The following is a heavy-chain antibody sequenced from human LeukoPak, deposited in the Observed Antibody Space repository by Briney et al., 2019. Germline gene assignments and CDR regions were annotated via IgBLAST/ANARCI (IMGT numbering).Heavy chain of an antibody. V-gene: IGHV3-7*01. Sequence: GGSLRLSFTASGFTFSSYWMSWVRQAPGKGLEWVANIKQDGSEKYYVDSVRGRFTISRDNAKNLLYLQMNSLRAEDTAVYYCAREGLYSGYDWYWGQGTLVTVSS. D-gene: IGHD5-12*01. CDR1: GFTFSSYW. CDR2: IKQDGSEK. J-gene: IGHJ4*02. CDR3: AREGLYSGYDWY.